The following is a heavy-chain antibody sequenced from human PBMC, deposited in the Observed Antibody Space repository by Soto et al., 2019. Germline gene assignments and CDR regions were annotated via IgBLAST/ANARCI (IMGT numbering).Heavy chain of an antibody. J-gene: IGHJ3*02. V-gene: IGHV1-8*01. Sequence: ASVKVSCKASGYTFTSYDINWVRQATGQGLEWMGWMNPNSGNTGYAQKFQGRVTMTRNTSISTAYMELSSLRSEDTAVYYCASFIQTRHDAFDIWGQGTMVTVSS. CDR3: ASFIQTRHDAFDI. CDR2: MNPNSGNT. CDR1: GYTFTSYD.